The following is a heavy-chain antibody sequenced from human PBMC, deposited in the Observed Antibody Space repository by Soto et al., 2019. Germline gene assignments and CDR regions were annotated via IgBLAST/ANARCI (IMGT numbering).Heavy chain of an antibody. CDR1: GDSFAGYW. J-gene: IGHJ4*02. D-gene: IGHD3-22*01. CDR3: ARQIYDSDTGPNFQYYFDS. V-gene: IGHV5-10-1*01. CDR2: IDPSDSQT. Sequence: VESLRISCKVSGDSFAGYWITWVLQKPGKGLEWMGRIDPSDSQTYYSPSFRGHVTISVTKSITTVFLQWSSLRASDTAMYYCARQIYDSDTGPNFQYYFDSWGQGTTVTVSS.